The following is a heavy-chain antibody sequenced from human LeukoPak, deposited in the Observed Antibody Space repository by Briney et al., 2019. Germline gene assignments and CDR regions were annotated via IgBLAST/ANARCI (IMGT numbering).Heavy chain of an antibody. CDR1: GFTFDDYG. CDR2: ISWNSGSI. V-gene: IGHV3-9*01. J-gene: IGHJ6*02. D-gene: IGHD2-2*01. Sequence: GGSLRLSCAASGFTFDDYGMHWVRQAPGKGLEWVSRISWNSGSIGYADSVKGRFTISRDNAKNSLYLQMNSLRPEDTALYYCAKDRVQVGYYYGMDVWGQGTTVTVPS. CDR3: AKDRVQVGYYYGMDV.